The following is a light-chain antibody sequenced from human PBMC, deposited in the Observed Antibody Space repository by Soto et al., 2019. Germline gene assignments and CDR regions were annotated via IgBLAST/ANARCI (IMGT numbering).Light chain of an antibody. V-gene: IGKV1-13*02. J-gene: IGKJ5*01. CDR2: DAS. CDR3: QQFEIYPIT. CDR1: QGVSLS. Sequence: AIQLTQSPSSLSASVGDRVTITCRASQGVSLSIAWYQQTPGRAPKLLIYDASALASAVPSRFSARGSGTDFVLTISSLQPEDFANYLCQQFEIYPITFGQGTRLEI.